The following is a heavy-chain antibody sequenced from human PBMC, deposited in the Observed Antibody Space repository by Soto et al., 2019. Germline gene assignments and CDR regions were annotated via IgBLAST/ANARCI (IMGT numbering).Heavy chain of an antibody. V-gene: IGHV5-51*01. D-gene: IGHD3-10*01. CDR3: ATMVRGVITKAPFDY. J-gene: IGHJ4*02. Sequence: GESLKISCKGSGYSFTSYWIGWVRQMPGKGLEWMGIIYPGDSDTRYSPSFQGQVTISADKSISTAYLQWSSLKASDTAMYYCATMVRGVITKAPFDYWGQGTLVTVSS. CDR1: GYSFTSYW. CDR2: IYPGDSDT.